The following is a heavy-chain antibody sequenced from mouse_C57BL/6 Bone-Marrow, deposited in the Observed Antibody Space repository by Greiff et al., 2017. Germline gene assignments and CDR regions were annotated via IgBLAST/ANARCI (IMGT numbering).Heavy chain of an antibody. V-gene: IGHV3-6*01. CDR1: GYSITSGYY. Sequence: EVKLMESGPGLVKPSQSLSLTCSVTGYSITSGYYWNWIRQFPGNKLEWMGYIRYDGSNNYNPSLKNRISITRDTSKNQFFLKLNSVTTEDTATYYCARGLLWYPWFAYWGQGTLVTVSA. D-gene: IGHD2-10*01. CDR3: ARGLLWYPWFAY. J-gene: IGHJ3*01. CDR2: IRYDGSN.